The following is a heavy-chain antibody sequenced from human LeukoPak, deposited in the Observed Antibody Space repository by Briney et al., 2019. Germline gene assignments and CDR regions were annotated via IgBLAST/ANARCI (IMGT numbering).Heavy chain of an antibody. CDR3: ARESSSGHTFFDYYYYYYMDV. CDR2: ISYDGSNK. Sequence: PGGSLRLSCAASGFTFSSYAMHWVRQAPGKGLEWVAVISYDGSNKYYADSVMGRFTISRDNSKNTLYLQMNSLRAEDTAVYYCARESSSGHTFFDYYYYYYMDVWGKGTTVTVSS. CDR1: GFTFSSYA. J-gene: IGHJ6*03. D-gene: IGHD6-19*01. V-gene: IGHV3-30*04.